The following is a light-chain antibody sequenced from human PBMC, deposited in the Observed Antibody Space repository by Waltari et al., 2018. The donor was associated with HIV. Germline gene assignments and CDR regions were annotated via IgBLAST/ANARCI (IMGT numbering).Light chain of an antibody. V-gene: IGKV2D-30*01. CDR2: RVS. J-gene: IGKJ2*01. Sequence: DVVLAQSPLFLSVALGQTASISCTANESLIYSDGNTYLNWFHQRPGQSPRRLIYRVSNFGPRVPDRFSGSGSGVKFTLKISRVESEDVGVYYCMQGTHWPASFGQGTRLEIK. CDR3: MQGTHWPAS. CDR1: ESLIYSDGNTY.